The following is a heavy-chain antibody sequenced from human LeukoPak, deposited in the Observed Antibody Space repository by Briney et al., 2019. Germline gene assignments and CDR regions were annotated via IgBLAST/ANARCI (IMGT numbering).Heavy chain of an antibody. J-gene: IGHJ6*04. Sequence: GGSLRLSCAASGFTFSSYSMNWVRQAPGKGLEWVSSISSSSSTIYYADSVKGRFTISRDNAKNSLYLQMNSLRAEDTAVYYCAELGITMIGGVWGKGTTVTISS. V-gene: IGHV3-48*04. CDR3: AELGITMIGGV. D-gene: IGHD3-10*02. CDR1: GFTFSSYS. CDR2: ISSSSSTI.